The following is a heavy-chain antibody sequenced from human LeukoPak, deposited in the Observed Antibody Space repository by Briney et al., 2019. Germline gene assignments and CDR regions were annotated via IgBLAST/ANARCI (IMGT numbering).Heavy chain of an antibody. Sequence: RGSLRLSCAASGFTFSSYAMSWVRQAPGKGLEWVSAISGSGGSTYYADSVKGRFTISRDNSKNTLYLQMNSLRAEDTAVYYCAKDDSSGYYPFDYWGQGTLVTVSS. CDR2: ISGSGGST. CDR3: AKDDSSGYYPFDY. V-gene: IGHV3-23*01. J-gene: IGHJ4*02. CDR1: GFTFSSYA. D-gene: IGHD3-22*01.